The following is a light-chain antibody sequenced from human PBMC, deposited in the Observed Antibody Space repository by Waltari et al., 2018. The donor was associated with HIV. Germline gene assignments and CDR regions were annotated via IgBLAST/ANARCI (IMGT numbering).Light chain of an antibody. CDR2: RSN. J-gene: IGLJ3*02. Sequence: QSVLTQPAAASGTPGQRVTFSCSGSSSNIGNNYVYWYQQLPGTAPKDLSYRSNQRPSGVTGRFTGEENCKSAVLGMSGHRSEVEADYYCSEWDDSLSCPVFGGGTKVTVL. V-gene: IGLV1-47*01. CDR1: SSNIGNNY. CDR3: SEWDDSLSCPV.